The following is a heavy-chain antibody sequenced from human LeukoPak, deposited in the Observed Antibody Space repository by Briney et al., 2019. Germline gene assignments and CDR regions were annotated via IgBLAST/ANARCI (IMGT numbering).Heavy chain of an antibody. CDR1: GYTFTSYW. J-gene: IGHJ3*02. V-gene: IGHV5-51*01. Sequence: GESLKISCKGPGYTFTSYWIGWVRQMPGKGLEWMGIIYPDDSDTRYSPSFQGQVSISADKSISTAYLQWSSLKAWDTAMYYCARTGTTPYDAFDIWGQGTLVTVSS. D-gene: IGHD4-17*01. CDR3: ARTGTTPYDAFDI. CDR2: IYPDDSDT.